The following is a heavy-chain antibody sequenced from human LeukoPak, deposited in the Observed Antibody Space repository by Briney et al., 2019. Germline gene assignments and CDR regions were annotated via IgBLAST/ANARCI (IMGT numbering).Heavy chain of an antibody. CDR1: GGSISSSNW. CDR2: IYHSGST. Sequence: PSETLSLTCAVSGGSISSSNWWSWVRQPPGKGLEWIGEIYHSGSTNYNPSLKSRVTISVDKSKNQFSLKLSSVTAADTAVYYCARVLAIKEMATDYLDYWGQGTLVTVSS. J-gene: IGHJ4*02. D-gene: IGHD5-24*01. V-gene: IGHV4-4*02. CDR3: ARVLAIKEMATDYLDY.